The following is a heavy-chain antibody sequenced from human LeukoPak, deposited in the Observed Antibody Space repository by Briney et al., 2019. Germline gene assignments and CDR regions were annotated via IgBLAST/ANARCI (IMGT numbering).Heavy chain of an antibody. CDR2: ISGSDST. Sequence: GGSLRLSCAASGFTFDDYAMSWVRQAPGKGLEWVSAISGSDSTYYADSVKGRFTISRDNSKNTLYLQMNSLRAEDTAVYYCAKDSPYAYYVSGSYWDYWGQGTLVTVSS. D-gene: IGHD3-10*01. CDR3: AKDSPYAYYVSGSYWDY. CDR1: GFTFDDYA. J-gene: IGHJ4*02. V-gene: IGHV3-23*01.